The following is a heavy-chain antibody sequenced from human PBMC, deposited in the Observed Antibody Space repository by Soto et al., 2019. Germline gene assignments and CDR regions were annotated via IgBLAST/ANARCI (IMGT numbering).Heavy chain of an antibody. D-gene: IGHD3-3*01. Sequence: GASVKVSCKASGGTFSSYAVSWVRQAPGQGLEWMGGIIPIFGTANYAQKFQGRVTITADKSTSTAYMELSSLRSEDTAVYYCARDKADDFWSGWGTGYYYYGMGVWGQGTTVTVSS. CDR2: IIPIFGTA. CDR3: ARDKADDFWSGWGTGYYYYGMGV. J-gene: IGHJ6*02. CDR1: GGTFSSYA. V-gene: IGHV1-69*06.